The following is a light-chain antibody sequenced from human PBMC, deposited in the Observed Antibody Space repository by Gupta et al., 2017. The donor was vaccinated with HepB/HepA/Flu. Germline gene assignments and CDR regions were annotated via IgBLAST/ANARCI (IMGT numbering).Light chain of an antibody. CDR3: QQYNNWPRT. CDR1: RPVNTN. CDR2: RVS. V-gene: IGKV3-15*01. Sequence: EVVMTQSPGTLSVTPGERATLSCRASRPVNTNLAWYQQKPGQAPRLLTHRVSNRATDIPDRFSGSGSGTEFTLTISSLQSEDFALYYCQQYNNWPRTFGQGTKVEI. J-gene: IGKJ1*01.